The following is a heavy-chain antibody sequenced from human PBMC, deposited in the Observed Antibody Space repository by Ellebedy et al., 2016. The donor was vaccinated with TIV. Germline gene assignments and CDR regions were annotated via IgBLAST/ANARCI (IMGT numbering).Heavy chain of an antibody. Sequence: MPSETLSLTCTVSGGSISSYYWSWIRQPPGKGLEWIGYIYYSGSTNYNPSLKSRVTISVDTSKNQFSLKLSSVTAADTAVYYCARQNGGNSVDYWGQGTLVTVSS. J-gene: IGHJ4*02. D-gene: IGHD4-23*01. CDR3: ARQNGGNSVDY. V-gene: IGHV4-59*08. CDR2: IYYSGST. CDR1: GGSISSYY.